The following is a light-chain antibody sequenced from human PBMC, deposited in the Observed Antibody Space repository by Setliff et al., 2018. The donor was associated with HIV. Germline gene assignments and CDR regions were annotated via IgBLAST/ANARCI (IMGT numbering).Light chain of an antibody. CDR2: DVS. V-gene: IGLV3-21*03. CDR3: QVWDSSSDHYV. J-gene: IGLJ1*01. CDR1: NIEGQS. Sequence: SYELTQPPSVSVAPGKTARITCWGNNIEGQSVHWYQQKPGQAPVLVIYDVSDRPSGIPERFSGSKSGNTATLTISRVEAGDEADYYCQVWDSSSDHYVFGTGTKVTVL.